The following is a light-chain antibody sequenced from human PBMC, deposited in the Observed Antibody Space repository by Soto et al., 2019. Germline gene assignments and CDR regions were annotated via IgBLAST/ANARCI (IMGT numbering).Light chain of an antibody. CDR3: QKYNWPPFT. CDR1: QGISNY. CDR2: ATS. J-gene: IGKJ3*01. Sequence: DIQMTQSPSSLAASVGDRVTISCRASQGISNYLAWYQQKPGKAPKLLIYATSTLQSGVSSRFTGSGSGTDFILTISSLQPEDVATYYCQKYNWPPFTFGPGTKVDI. V-gene: IGKV1-27*01.